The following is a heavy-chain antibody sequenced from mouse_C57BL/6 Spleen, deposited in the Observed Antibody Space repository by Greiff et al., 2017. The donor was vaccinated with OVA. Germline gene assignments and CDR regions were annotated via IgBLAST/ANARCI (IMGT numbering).Heavy chain of an antibody. CDR3: ARREGGVYFDY. V-gene: IGHV1-64*01. Sequence: QVQLQQPGAELVKPGASVKLSCKASGYTFTSYWMHWVKQRPGQGLEWIGMIHPNSGSTNYNEKFKSKATLTVDKSSSTAYMQLSSLTSEDSAVYYCARREGGVYFDYWGQGTTLTVSS. J-gene: IGHJ2*01. CDR1: GYTFTSYW. CDR2: IHPNSGST.